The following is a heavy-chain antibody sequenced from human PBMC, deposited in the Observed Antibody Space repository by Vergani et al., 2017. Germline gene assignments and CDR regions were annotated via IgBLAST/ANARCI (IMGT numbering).Heavy chain of an antibody. D-gene: IGHD3-22*01. J-gene: IGHJ4*02. CDR3: TRGEDYYDNNGPFRD. Sequence: QVQLEESGGGVVQPGRSLRLSCAGSGFTLSSHAMHWVRQAPGKGLEWVAFIWYDGSKEYYADSVKGRFTISRDNSKNTLYLQMNNLRAADTAVYYCTRGEDYYDNNGPFRDWGQGTLVTVSS. CDR1: GFTLSSHA. CDR2: IWYDGSKE. V-gene: IGHV3-33*01.